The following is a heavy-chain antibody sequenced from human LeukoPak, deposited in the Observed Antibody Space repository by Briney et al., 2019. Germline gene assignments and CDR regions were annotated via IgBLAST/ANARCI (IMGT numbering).Heavy chain of an antibody. D-gene: IGHD1-26*01. J-gene: IGHJ6*03. V-gene: IGHV3-21*01. CDR1: GFTFSSYS. CDR2: MSSSSSYI. CDR3: AREAGATEGYYYYMDV. Sequence: GGSLRLSCAGSGFTFSSYSMNWVRQAPGKELEWVSSMSSSSSYIYYADSVKGRFTISRDNAKNSLYLQMNSLRAEDTAVYYCAREAGATEGYYYYMDVWGTGTTVTVSS.